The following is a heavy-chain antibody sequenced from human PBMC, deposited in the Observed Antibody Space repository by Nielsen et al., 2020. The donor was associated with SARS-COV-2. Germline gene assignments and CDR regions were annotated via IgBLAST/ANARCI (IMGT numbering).Heavy chain of an antibody. D-gene: IGHD1-7*01. V-gene: IGHV3-74*01. Sequence: GESLKISCAASGFTFSSYWMHWVRQAPGKGLVWVSRINSDGSSTSYADSVKGRFTISRDNAKNTLYLQMNSLRAEDTAVYYCARDRFIETGTTWWFDPWGQGTLVTVSS. J-gene: IGHJ5*02. CDR2: INSDGSST. CDR3: ARDRFIETGTTWWFDP. CDR1: GFTFSSYW.